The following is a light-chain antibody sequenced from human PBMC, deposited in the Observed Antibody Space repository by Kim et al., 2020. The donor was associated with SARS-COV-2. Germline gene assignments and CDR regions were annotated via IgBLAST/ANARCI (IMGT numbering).Light chain of an antibody. CDR2: AAS. Sequence: DIQMTQSPSSLSASVGDRVTITCRASQDISNYLAWYQQKPGKVPKLLIYAASTLQSGVPSRFSGSGSRTDFALSISSLQPKDVATYYCQNYNRGPRKLGQGTKVDIK. J-gene: IGKJ1*01. V-gene: IGKV1-27*01. CDR3: QNYNRGPRK. CDR1: QDISNY.